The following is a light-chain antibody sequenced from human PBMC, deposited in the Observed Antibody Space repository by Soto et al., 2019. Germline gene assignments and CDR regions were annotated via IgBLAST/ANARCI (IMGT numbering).Light chain of an antibody. J-gene: IGKJ3*01. CDR3: QQSYSTPLT. CDR1: QGIRND. V-gene: IGKV1-6*01. Sequence: AIQMTQPPSSLSASVGDRVTISCRASQGIRNDLAWYQQKPGRAPKLLIFAASNLQSGVPSRFSGSGSGTDFTLTISRLQPEDFATYYCQQSYSTPLTFGPGTKVDIK. CDR2: AAS.